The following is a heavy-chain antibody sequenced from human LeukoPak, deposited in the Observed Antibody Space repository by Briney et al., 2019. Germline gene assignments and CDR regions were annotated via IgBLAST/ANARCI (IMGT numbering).Heavy chain of an antibody. CDR3: AXXXXXXGAWLQREGRDV. CDR1: GGSFSGYY. V-gene: IGHV4-34*01. Sequence: PSETLSLTCAVYGGSFSGYYWSWIRQPPEKGLEWIGEINHVGATNYNPSLKSRVTISVDTSKKQFSLNLTSVTAADTAVYYCAXXXXXXGAWLQREGRDVWGKGTTVTISS. D-gene: IGHD5-24*01. CDR2: INHVGAT. J-gene: IGHJ6*04.